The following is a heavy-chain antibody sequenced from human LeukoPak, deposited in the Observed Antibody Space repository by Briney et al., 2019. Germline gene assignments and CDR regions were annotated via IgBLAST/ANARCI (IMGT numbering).Heavy chain of an antibody. Sequence: SETLSLTCAVYGGSFSGYYWSWIRQPPGKGLEWIGEIKHSGSTNYNASLKSRVTISVDTSKNQFSLKLNSVTAADTAVYYCARATAAGYFQHWGQGTPVIVSS. CDR1: GGSFSGYY. CDR2: IKHSGST. CDR3: ARATAAGYFQH. D-gene: IGHD4-17*01. V-gene: IGHV4-34*01. J-gene: IGHJ1*01.